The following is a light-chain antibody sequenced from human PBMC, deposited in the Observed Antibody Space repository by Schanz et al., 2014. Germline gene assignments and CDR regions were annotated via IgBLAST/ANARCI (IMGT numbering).Light chain of an antibody. CDR1: QGIANF. Sequence: DIQMTQSPSAMSASVGDTVTITCRASQGIANFLAWFQQKPGTVPKLLIYDASSLESGVPSRFSGSGSGTEFTLTISSLQPDDFATYYCQQYNSQWTFGQGTKVEIK. CDR2: DAS. V-gene: IGKV1-17*03. CDR3: QQYNSQWT. J-gene: IGKJ1*01.